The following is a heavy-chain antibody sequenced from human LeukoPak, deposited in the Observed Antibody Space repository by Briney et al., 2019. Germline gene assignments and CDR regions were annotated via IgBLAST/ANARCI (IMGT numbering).Heavy chain of an antibody. CDR2: IYTSGST. D-gene: IGHD2-2*01. V-gene: IGHV4-61*02. Sequence: PSQTLSLTCTVSGGSISSGSYYWSWIRQPAGKGLEWIGRIYTSGSTNYNPSLKSRVTISVDTSKNQFSLKLSSVTAADTAVYYCAREEDIVVVPAALYYYYMDVWGKGTTVTVCS. CDR1: GGSISSGSYY. CDR3: AREEDIVVVPAALYYYYMDV. J-gene: IGHJ6*03.